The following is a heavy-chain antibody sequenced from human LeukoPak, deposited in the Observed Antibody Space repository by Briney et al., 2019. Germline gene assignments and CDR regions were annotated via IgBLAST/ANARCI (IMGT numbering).Heavy chain of an antibody. CDR2: INPSGGST. CDR1: GYTFTSYY. J-gene: IGHJ4*02. Sequence: GASVKVSCKTSGYTFTSYYIHWVRQAPGQGLEWMGIINPSGGSTTYAQKFQGRLTMTSATSTSTVYMELSSLRSDDTAVYYCARDNGDYWFDYWGQGTLVAVSS. V-gene: IGHV1-46*01. CDR3: ARDNGDYWFDY. D-gene: IGHD4-17*01.